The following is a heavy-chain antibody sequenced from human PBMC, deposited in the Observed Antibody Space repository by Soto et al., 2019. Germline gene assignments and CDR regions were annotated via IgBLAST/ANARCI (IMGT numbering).Heavy chain of an antibody. CDR3: AKWIVVVPAAIPGSFDI. V-gene: IGHV3-23*01. Sequence: EVQLLESGGGLVQPGGSLRLSCAASGFTFSSYAMSWVRQAPGKGLEWVSAISGSGGSTYYADSVKGRFTIPRDNSKNTLYLQMNSLRAEDTAVYYCAKWIVVVPAAIPGSFDIWGQGTMVTVSS. J-gene: IGHJ3*02. CDR2: ISGSGGST. D-gene: IGHD2-2*02. CDR1: GFTFSSYA.